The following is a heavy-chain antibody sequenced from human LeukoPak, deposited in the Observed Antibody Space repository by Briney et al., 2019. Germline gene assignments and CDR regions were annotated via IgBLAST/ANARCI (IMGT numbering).Heavy chain of an antibody. CDR1: GYTFTDYY. V-gene: IGHV1-2*04. Sequence: ASVKVSCKASGYTFTDYYMHWVRQAPGQGLEWMGWINPNSGGTNYAQKFQGWVTMTRDTSISTAYMELSRLRSDDTAVYYCARDVTEVRGVRYENYYGMDVWGQGTTVTVSS. CDR2: INPNSGGT. D-gene: IGHD3-10*01. J-gene: IGHJ6*02. CDR3: ARDVTEVRGVRYENYYGMDV.